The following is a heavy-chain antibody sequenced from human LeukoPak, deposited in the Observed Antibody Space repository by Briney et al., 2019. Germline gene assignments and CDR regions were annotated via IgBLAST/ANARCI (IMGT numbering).Heavy chain of an antibody. CDR3: ARDREGYGSGSYFDY. CDR1: GFTVSSNY. D-gene: IGHD3-10*01. CDR2: IYSGGST. V-gene: IGHV3-53*01. Sequence: GGSLRLSCAASGFTVSSNYMSWVRQAPGKGLEWVSVIYSGGSTYYADSVKGRFTISRDNSKNTLYLQMNSLRAEDTAVYYCARDREGYGSGSYFDYWGQGTLVTVSS. J-gene: IGHJ4*02.